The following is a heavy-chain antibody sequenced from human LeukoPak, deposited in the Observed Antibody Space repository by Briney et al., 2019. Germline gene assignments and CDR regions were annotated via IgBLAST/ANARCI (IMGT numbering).Heavy chain of an antibody. V-gene: IGHV4-59*01. Sequence: SETLSLTCTVSGGSISSYYWSWIRQPPGKGLEWIGYIYYSGSTNYNPSLKSRVTISVDTSKNQFSLKLSSVTAADTAVYYCERAGSSGYYGAFDIWGQGTMVTVSS. CDR2: IYYSGST. CDR1: GGSISSYY. J-gene: IGHJ3*02. CDR3: ERAGSSGYYGAFDI. D-gene: IGHD3-22*01.